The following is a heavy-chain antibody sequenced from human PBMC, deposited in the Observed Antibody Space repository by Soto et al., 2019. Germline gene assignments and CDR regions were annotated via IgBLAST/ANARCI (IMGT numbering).Heavy chain of an antibody. CDR1: GYTFTSYY. V-gene: IGHV1-46*01. J-gene: IGHJ5*02. D-gene: IGHD2-2*01. CDR2: INPSGGST. CDR3: AREFTYCSSTSCLGGFDP. Sequence: ASVKVSCKASGYTFTSYYMHWVRQAPGQGLEWMGIINPSGGSTSYAQKFQGRVTMTRDTSTSTVYMELSSLRSEDTAVYYCAREFTYCSSTSCLGGFDPWGQGPLVTVSS.